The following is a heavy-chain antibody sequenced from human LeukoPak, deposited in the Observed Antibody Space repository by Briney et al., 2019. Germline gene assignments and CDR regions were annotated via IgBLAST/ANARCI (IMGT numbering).Heavy chain of an antibody. Sequence: PGGSLTLSCAASDFTLSPYWMTWVRQAPGRGLEWVANLDSDGGDKYYGDSVKGRFSISRDNAENSLFLQMNNLRVEDSAVYYCARGGSGSSKYWVFWGQGTLVTVSS. CDR2: LDSDGGDK. D-gene: IGHD2-8*02. J-gene: IGHJ4*02. CDR1: DFTLSPYW. CDR3: ARGGSGSSKYWVF. V-gene: IGHV3-7*01.